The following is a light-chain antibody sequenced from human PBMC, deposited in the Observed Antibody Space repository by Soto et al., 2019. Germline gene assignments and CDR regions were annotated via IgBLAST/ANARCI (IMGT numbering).Light chain of an antibody. Sequence: DIQMTQSPSSLSASVGDRVTITCRASQSINTYLNWYQQKPGKAPKLLIYAASSLQSGVPSRFSGSGSGPDFTLTISSLQPEDFATYACQQSSSTPITFGQGTRLELK. J-gene: IGKJ5*01. CDR1: QSINTY. V-gene: IGKV1-39*01. CDR3: QQSSSTPIT. CDR2: AAS.